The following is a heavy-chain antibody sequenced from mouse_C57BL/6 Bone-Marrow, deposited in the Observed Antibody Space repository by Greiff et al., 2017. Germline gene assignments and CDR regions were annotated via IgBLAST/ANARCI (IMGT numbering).Heavy chain of an antibody. CDR1: GYSITSGYY. D-gene: IGHD1-1*01. CDR2: ISYDGSN. CDR3: ARGVVGWYFDV. V-gene: IGHV3-6*01. Sequence: EVKLMESGPGLVKPSQSLSLTCSVTGYSITSGYYWNWIRQFPGNKLEWMGYISYDGSNNYNPSLKNRISITRDTSKNQFFLKLNSVTTEDTATYYCARGVVGWYFDVWGTGTTVTVSS. J-gene: IGHJ1*03.